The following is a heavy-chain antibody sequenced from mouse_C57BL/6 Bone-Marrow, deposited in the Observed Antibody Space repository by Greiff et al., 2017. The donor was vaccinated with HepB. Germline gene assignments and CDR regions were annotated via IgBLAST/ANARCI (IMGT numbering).Heavy chain of an antibody. V-gene: IGHV1-55*01. Sequence: QVQLKQPGAELVKPGASVKMSCKASGYTFTSYWITWVKQRPGQGLEWIGDIYPGSGSTNYNEKFKSKATLTVDTSSSTAYMQLSSLTSEDAAVYYCARTDDGYSYSFDYWGQGTTLTVSA. D-gene: IGHD2-3*01. CDR1: GYTFTSYW. CDR2: IYPGSGST. J-gene: IGHJ2*01. CDR3: ARTDDGYSYSFDY.